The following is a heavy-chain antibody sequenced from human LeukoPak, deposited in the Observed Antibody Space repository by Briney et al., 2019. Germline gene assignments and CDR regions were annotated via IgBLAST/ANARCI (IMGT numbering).Heavy chain of an antibody. D-gene: IGHD3-22*01. CDR2: IYYSGST. CDR3: AVGSEYYDSSGYSHIFDY. Sequence: SETLSLTCTVSGGSISSYYWSWIRQPPGKGLEWIGYIYYSGSTNYNPSLKSRVTISVDTSKNQFFLKLSSVTAADTAVYYCAVGSEYYDSSGYSHIFDYWGQGTLVTVSS. V-gene: IGHV4-59*01. CDR1: GGSISSYY. J-gene: IGHJ4*02.